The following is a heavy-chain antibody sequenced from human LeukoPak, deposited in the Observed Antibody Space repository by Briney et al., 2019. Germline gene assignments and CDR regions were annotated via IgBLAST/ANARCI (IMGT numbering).Heavy chain of an antibody. D-gene: IGHD6-19*01. V-gene: IGHV3-23*01. CDR3: AKDPTVAGTAEYFQH. CDR2: ISGSGTAT. J-gene: IGHJ1*01. CDR1: GFTFNNYA. Sequence: GGSLRLSCAASGFTFNNYAMSWVRQAPGKGLEGVLVISGSGTATYYADSVKGRFTISRDNSKNTLYLQMNSLRAEDTAVYHCAKDPTVAGTAEYFQHWGQGTLVTVSS.